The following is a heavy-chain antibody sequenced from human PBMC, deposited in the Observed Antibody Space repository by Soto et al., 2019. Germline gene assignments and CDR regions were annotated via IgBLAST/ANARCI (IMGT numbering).Heavy chain of an antibody. D-gene: IGHD3-10*01. CDR2: ISSSSSYI. Sequence: EVQLVESGGGLVKPGGSLRLSCAASGFTFSSYSMNWVRQAPGKGLEWVSSISSSSSYIYYADSVKGRFTISRDKAKNSLYLQMNSLRDEDTAVYYCARDREKISPGWFDPWGQGTLVTVSS. CDR3: ARDREKISPGWFDP. J-gene: IGHJ5*02. V-gene: IGHV3-21*01. CDR1: GFTFSSYS.